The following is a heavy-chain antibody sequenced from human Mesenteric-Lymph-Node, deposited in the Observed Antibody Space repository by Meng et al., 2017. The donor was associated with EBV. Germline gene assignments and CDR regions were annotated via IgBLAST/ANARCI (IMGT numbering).Heavy chain of an antibody. V-gene: IGHV3-21*01. CDR1: GFNFKYFS. Sequence: EVQLVESGXXLXKPGGXXRXXCAASGFNFKYFSMSWVRQPPGKGLEWVSYISSSTYIYYGDSVKGRFTISRDNAKNSLYLQMNNLRADDTAVYYCTRDMGLGVGATSSFWGQGTLVTVSS. CDR2: ISSSTYI. CDR3: TRDMGLGVGATSSF. D-gene: IGHD3-10*01. J-gene: IGHJ4*02.